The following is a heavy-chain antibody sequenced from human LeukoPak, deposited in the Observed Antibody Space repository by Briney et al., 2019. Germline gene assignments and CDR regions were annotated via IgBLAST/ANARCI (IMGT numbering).Heavy chain of an antibody. D-gene: IGHD5-18*01. CDR3: ARDRIQLWSHDY. J-gene: IGHJ4*02. CDR2: IKPDGTEK. V-gene: IGHV3-7*04. Sequence: PGGSLRLSCAASGFTFSGYWMSWVRQAPGKGLEWVANIKPDGTEKYYVDSVKGRFTISRDNAKNSLYLQMNSLRAEDTAVYYRARDRIQLWSHDYWGQGTLVTVSS. CDR1: GFTFSGYW.